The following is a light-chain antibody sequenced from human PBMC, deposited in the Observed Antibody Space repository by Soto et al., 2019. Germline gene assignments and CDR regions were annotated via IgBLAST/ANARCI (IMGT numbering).Light chain of an antibody. CDR2: EGS. CDR3: CSYAGSLVV. CDR1: SSDVGGYNY. Sequence: QSALTQPASVSGSPGQSITISCTGTSSDVGGYNYVSWYQQHPGKAPKLMIYEGSKRPSGVSNRFSGSKSGNTASLTISGLQAEDEADYYCCSYAGSLVVFGGGTKVTVL. V-gene: IGLV2-23*01. J-gene: IGLJ2*01.